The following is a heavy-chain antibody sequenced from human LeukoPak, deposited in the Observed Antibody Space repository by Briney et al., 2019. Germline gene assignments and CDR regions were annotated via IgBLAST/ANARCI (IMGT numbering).Heavy chain of an antibody. CDR1: GDTFTSYA. V-gene: IGHV1-18*01. D-gene: IGHD2-15*01. CDR3: AREDIVVVVAAMRGGPFDI. Sequence: VSVKVSCKASGDTFTSYAISWVRQAPGQGLEWMGWISAYNGNTNYAQKLQGRVTMTTDTSTSTAYMELRSLRSDDTAVYYCAREDIVVVVAAMRGGPFDIRGQGTMVTVSS. CDR2: ISAYNGNT. J-gene: IGHJ3*02.